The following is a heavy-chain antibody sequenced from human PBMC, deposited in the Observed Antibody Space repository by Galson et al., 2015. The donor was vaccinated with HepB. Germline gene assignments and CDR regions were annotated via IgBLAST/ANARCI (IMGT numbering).Heavy chain of an antibody. Sequence: SLRLSCAASGFTFSSYAMHWVRQAPGKGLEWVAVISYDGSNKYYADSVKGRFTISRDNSKNTLYLQMNSLRAEDTAVYYCAREPTAVPSWGQGTLVTVSS. J-gene: IGHJ5*02. CDR3: AREPTAVPS. V-gene: IGHV3-30-3*01. D-gene: IGHD4-11*01. CDR2: ISYDGSNK. CDR1: GFTFSSYA.